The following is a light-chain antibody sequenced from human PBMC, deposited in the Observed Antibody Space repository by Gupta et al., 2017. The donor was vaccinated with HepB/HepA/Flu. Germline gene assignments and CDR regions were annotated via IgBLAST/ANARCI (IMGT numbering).Light chain of an antibody. CDR2: TND. CDR3: QSWDSGLTGPL. CDR1: SSNIGAGYG. V-gene: IGLV1-40*01. J-gene: IGLJ3*02. Sequence: QSVLTQPPSVSGAPGPRVTISCTGSSSNIGAGYGVHWYQKLPGTAPRLLIYTNDNRPSGVPDRFSASKSGTSASLAITGLQAEDEADYYCQSWDSGLTGPLFGGGTKLTVL.